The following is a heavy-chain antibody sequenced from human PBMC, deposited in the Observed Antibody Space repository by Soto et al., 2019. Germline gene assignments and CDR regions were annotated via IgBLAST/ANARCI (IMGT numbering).Heavy chain of an antibody. Sequence: ASVKVSCKASGYTFTSYGISWVRQAPGQGLEWMGWISAYNGNTNYAQKLQGRVTMTTATSTRKAYMGLRSLRSDDTAVYYCARLQTYCSSTSCYAAFDGWFDPWGQGTLVTVSS. D-gene: IGHD2-2*01. CDR2: ISAYNGNT. CDR1: GYTFTSYG. V-gene: IGHV1-18*01. CDR3: ARLQTYCSSTSCYAAFDGWFDP. J-gene: IGHJ5*02.